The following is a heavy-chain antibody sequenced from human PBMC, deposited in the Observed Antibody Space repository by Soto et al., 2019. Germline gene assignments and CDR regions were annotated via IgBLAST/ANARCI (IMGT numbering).Heavy chain of an antibody. CDR1: GFTFSSHW. Sequence: EVQLVESGGGLVQPGESLRLSCAASGFTFSSHWMVWVRQAPGKGLAWVSRIFSDGITTSYADCVKGRFTISRDNAKNTLYLQMNSLRVEDTAVYYCARGLTGSGTANDYWGQGSLVTVSS. J-gene: IGHJ4*02. CDR2: IFSDGITT. CDR3: ARGLTGSGTANDY. D-gene: IGHD3-9*01. V-gene: IGHV3-74*01.